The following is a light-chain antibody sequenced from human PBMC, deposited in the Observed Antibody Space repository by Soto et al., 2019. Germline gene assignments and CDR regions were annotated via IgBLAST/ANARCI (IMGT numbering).Light chain of an antibody. CDR3: QMYNNWVGT. J-gene: IGKJ4*01. V-gene: IGKV3-11*01. CDR2: DAS. Sequence: EIVLTQSPATLSLSPWERATLSCRASQSVSSYLAWYQQKPGQAPRLLIYDASNRATGIPARFSGSGSGTDFTLTINSLQSEDFAVYYCQMYNNWVGTFGGGTKVDIK. CDR1: QSVSSY.